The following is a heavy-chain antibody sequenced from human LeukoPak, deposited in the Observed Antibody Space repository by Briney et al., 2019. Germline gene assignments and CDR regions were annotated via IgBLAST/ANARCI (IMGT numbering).Heavy chain of an antibody. J-gene: IGHJ4*02. CDR1: GGTFSSYA. Sequence: SVKVSCKASGGTFSSYAISWVRQAPGQGLEWMGGIIPIFGTANYAQKFQGRVTITADESASTAYMELSSLRSEDTAVYYCASGYYYDSSGYYFMDYWGQGTLVTVSS. CDR2: IIPIFGTA. CDR3: ASGYYYDSSGYYFMDY. V-gene: IGHV1-69*13. D-gene: IGHD3-22*01.